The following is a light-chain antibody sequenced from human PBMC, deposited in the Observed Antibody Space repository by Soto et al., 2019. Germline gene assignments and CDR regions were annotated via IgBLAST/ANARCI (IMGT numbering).Light chain of an antibody. CDR2: NNN. J-gene: IGLJ1*01. Sequence: QSVLTQPPSASGTPGQMVTISCSVGRTNIGSNTVNWYQQLPGAAPKVLIQNNNQRPSGVPDRFSGSKSGTSASLAISGLQSGDEADYYCGAWDDILNGYVFGFGTKVTVL. CDR1: RTNIGSNT. CDR3: GAWDDILNGYV. V-gene: IGLV1-44*01.